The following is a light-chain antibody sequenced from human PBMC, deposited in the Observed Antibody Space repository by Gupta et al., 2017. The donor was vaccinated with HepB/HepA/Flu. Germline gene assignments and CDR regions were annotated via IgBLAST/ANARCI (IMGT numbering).Light chain of an antibody. CDR1: QYVNIY. J-gene: IGKJ5*01. Sequence: DIVLTQSPGTLSLSPVERATLSCRASQYVNIYLAWYQQKPGQAHRLRIYDASNRATGIPARFSGSGSGTDFTLTISSLEPEDFAVYYCQQRRSWPITFGQGTRLEIK. CDR2: DAS. V-gene: IGKV3-11*01. CDR3: QQRRSWPIT.